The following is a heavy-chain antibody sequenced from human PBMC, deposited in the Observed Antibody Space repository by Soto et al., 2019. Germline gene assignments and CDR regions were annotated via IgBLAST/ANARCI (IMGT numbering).Heavy chain of an antibody. V-gene: IGHV1-69*01. CDR1: GGTFSSYA. CDR3: ARSIVVVPAAMPLYYYYYGMDV. D-gene: IGHD2-2*01. Sequence: QVQLVQSGAEVKKPGSSAKVSCKASGGTFSSYAISWVRQAPGQGHEWMGGIIPIFGTANYAQKFQGRVTITADESTSTAYMELSSLRSEDTAVYYCARSIVVVPAAMPLYYYYYGMDVWGQGTTVTVSS. J-gene: IGHJ6*02. CDR2: IIPIFGTA.